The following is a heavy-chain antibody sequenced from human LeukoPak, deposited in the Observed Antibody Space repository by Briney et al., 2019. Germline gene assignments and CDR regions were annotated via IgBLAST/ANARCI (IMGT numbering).Heavy chain of an antibody. CDR3: ARGRVITFGGVIVFFDY. V-gene: IGHV3-30*04. Sequence: PGGSLRLSCAASGFTFSSYAMHWVRQAPGKGLEGVAVISYDGSNKYYADSVKGRFTISRDNSKNTLYLQMNSLRAEDTAVYYCARGRVITFGGVIVFFDYWGQGTLVTVSS. CDR2: ISYDGSNK. CDR1: GFTFSSYA. D-gene: IGHD3-16*02. J-gene: IGHJ4*02.